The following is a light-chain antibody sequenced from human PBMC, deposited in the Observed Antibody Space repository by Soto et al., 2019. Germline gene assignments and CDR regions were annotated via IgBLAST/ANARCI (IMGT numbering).Light chain of an antibody. CDR3: QQYTKWPR. V-gene: IGKV3-15*01. J-gene: IGKJ3*01. CDR2: GAS. CDR1: QSVGSN. Sequence: EIVMTQSPATLSVSPGERATLSCRASQSVGSNLAWYQQKPGQAPRLLIYGASTRANGIPARFSGTGSGTEFTLTISSLQSEDFALYYCQQYTKWPRFGTGTKVDIK.